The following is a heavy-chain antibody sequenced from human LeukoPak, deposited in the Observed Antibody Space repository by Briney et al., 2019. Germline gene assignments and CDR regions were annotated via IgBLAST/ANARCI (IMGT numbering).Heavy chain of an antibody. D-gene: IGHD3-22*01. V-gene: IGHV1-2*02. CDR3: AREVVITLGSSFDY. CDR1: GYTFTGYY. Sequence: ASVKVSCKASGYTFTGYYMHWVRQAPGQGLEWMGWINPNSGGTNYAQKFQGRVTMTRDTSISTAYMELSRLRSDDTAVYYCAREVVITLGSSFDYWGQGTLVTVSS. CDR2: INPNSGGT. J-gene: IGHJ4*02.